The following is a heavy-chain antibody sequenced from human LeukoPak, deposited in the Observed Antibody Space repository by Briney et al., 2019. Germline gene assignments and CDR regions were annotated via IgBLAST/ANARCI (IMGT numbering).Heavy chain of an antibody. Sequence: SETLSLICTDCGGSIFTYYWSCIRQSPGEGLEWIGYIHYTGNTKYNPSLKSRVTISVDTSKNQFSLKLSSVTAADTAVYYCARAILVLGKLTDYGRYICGAGNTVTVSS. CDR3: ARAILVLGKLTDYGRYI. J-gene: IGHJ6*01. D-gene: IGHD3-22*01. CDR1: GGSIFTYY. V-gene: IGHV4-59*01. CDR2: IHYTGNT.